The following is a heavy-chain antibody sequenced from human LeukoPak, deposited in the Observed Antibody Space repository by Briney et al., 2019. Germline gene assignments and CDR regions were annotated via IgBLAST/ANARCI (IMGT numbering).Heavy chain of an antibody. D-gene: IGHD3-22*01. CDR3: EKKRGGGIMSMIVVVPGNFDY. J-gene: IGHJ4*02. CDR1: GFTFSSYA. V-gene: IGHV3-23*01. CDR2: ISGSGGST. Sequence: GGSLRLSCAASGFTFSSYAMSWVRQAPGKGLEWVSAISGSGGSTYYADSVKGRFTISRDNSKNTLYLQMNGLRGEDTAVYYCEKKRGGGIMSMIVVVPGNFDYWGQGTLVTVSS.